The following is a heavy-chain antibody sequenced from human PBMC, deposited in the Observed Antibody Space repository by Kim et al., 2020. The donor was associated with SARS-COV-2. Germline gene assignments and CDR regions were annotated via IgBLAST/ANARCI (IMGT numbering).Heavy chain of an antibody. V-gene: IGHV4-39*01. CDR2: VYHSGST. CDR3: ARLPHDSSGYFDS. Sequence: SETLSLTCAVSGGSISSSFNYWGWIRQPPGKGLEWIGSVYHSGSTYDSPSLQSRVTVSVDTSKNEFYLKVTSVTAADTTVYFCARLPHDSSGYFDSWGPGILGTVSS. J-gene: IGHJ4*02. CDR1: GGSISSSFNY. D-gene: IGHD3-22*01.